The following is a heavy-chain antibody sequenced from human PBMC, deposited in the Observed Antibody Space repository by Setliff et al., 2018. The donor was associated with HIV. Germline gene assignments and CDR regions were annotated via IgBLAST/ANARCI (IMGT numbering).Heavy chain of an antibody. CDR2: IYHSGST. CDR1: GYSISSGYY. D-gene: IGHD2-21*01. Sequence: SETLSLTCAVSGYSISSGYYWGWIRQPPGKGLEWIGTIYHSGSTYYNPSLKSRVTISVDTSKNQFSLRLSSVTAADSAVYYCARRRETIVVAIGIPNWYFDLWGRGTLVTVSS. CDR3: ARRRETIVVAIGIPNWYFDL. V-gene: IGHV4-38-2*01. J-gene: IGHJ2*01.